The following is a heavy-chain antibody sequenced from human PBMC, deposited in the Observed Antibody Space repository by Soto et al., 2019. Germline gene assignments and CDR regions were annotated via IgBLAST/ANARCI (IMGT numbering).Heavy chain of an antibody. Sequence: SETLSLTCAVSGGSISSSNWWSWVRQPPGKGLEWIGGIYHSGSTNYNPSLKSRVTVSVDKSKNQFSLKLSSVTAADTAVYYCARHPSDFWFDPWGQGTLVTVSS. CDR3: ARHPSDFWFDP. V-gene: IGHV4-4*02. D-gene: IGHD2-21*02. CDR2: IYHSGST. J-gene: IGHJ5*02. CDR1: GGSISSSNW.